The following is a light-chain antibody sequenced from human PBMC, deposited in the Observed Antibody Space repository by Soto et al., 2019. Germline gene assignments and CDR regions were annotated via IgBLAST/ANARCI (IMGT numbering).Light chain of an antibody. V-gene: IGLV1-40*01. J-gene: IGLJ1*01. CDR2: GNS. CDR1: SSNIGAGYD. CDR3: QSYDSSPSGYV. Sequence: SVLTQPPSVSGAPGQRVNISCTGSSSNIGAGYDVHWYQQLPGTAPKLLIYGNSNRPSGVPDRFSGSKSGTSASLAITGLQAEDEADYYCQSYDSSPSGYVFGTGTKVTVL.